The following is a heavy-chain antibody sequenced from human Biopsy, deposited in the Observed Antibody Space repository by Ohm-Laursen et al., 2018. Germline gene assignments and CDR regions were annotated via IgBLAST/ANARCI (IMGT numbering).Heavy chain of an antibody. D-gene: IGHD3-16*01. V-gene: IGHV4-59*01. CDR3: ARDSRGGHLNTTLITGKSLDS. CDR1: GGSISGYH. J-gene: IGHJ4*02. Sequence: GTLSLTCTVSGGSISGYHWTWIRQSPGKGLEWIGYIYYTGSTNYNPSVKSRVTISVDTSKNQFSLKLNSVTAADTAVYFCARDSRGGHLNTTLITGKSLDSWGQGILVTVSS. CDR2: IYYTGST.